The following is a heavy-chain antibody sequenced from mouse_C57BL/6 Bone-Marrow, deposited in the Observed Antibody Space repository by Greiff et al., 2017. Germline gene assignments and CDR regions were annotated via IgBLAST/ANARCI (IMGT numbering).Heavy chain of an antibody. V-gene: IGHV1-82*01. Sequence: VNVVESGPELVKPGASVKISCKASGYAFSSSWMNWVKQRPGKGLEWIGRIYPGDGDTNYNGKFKGKATLTADKSSSTAYMQLSSLTSEDSAVYFCARFPHYYGTSLWYFDVWGTGTTVTVSS. J-gene: IGHJ1*03. CDR2: IYPGDGDT. D-gene: IGHD1-1*01. CDR3: ARFPHYYGTSLWYFDV. CDR1: GYAFSSSW.